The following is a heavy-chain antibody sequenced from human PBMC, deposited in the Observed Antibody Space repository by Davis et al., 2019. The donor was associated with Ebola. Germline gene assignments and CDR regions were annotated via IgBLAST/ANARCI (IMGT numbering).Heavy chain of an antibody. CDR3: ARDGIKWLVPV. D-gene: IGHD6-19*01. V-gene: IGHV3-21*01. Sequence: GESLKISCAASRFTFSSYSMNWVRQAPGKGLEWVSSISSSSSYIYYADSVKGRFTISRDNAKNSLYLQMNSLRAEDTAVYYCARDGIKWLVPVWGQGTLVTVSS. CDR1: RFTFSSYS. J-gene: IGHJ4*02. CDR2: ISSSSSYI.